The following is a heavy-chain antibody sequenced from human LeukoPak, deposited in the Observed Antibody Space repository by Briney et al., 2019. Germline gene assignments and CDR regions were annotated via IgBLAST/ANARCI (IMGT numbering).Heavy chain of an antibody. V-gene: IGHV3-9*01. CDR2: ISWNSGSI. D-gene: IGHD3-22*01. Sequence: GGSLRLSCAASGFTFDDYAMHWVRQAPGKGLEWVSGISWNSGSIGYADSVKGRFTISRDNGKNSLYLQMNSLRAEDTAVYYCAREETYYYDSSDFREYDYWGQGTLVTVSS. CDR1: GFTFDDYA. J-gene: IGHJ4*02. CDR3: AREETYYYDSSDFREYDY.